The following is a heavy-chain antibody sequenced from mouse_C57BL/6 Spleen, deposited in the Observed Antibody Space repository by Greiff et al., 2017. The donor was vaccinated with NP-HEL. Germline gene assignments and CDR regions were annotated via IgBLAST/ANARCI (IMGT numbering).Heavy chain of an antibody. Sequence: QVQLKESGPGLVQPSQSLSITCTVSGFSLTSYGVHWVRQSPGKGLEWLGVIWRGGSTNYNAAVMSRLSITKDNSKSQVFFKMNSLQADDTAIYYCAKKGKLGRYYAMDYWGQGTSVTVSS. V-gene: IGHV2-5*01. CDR2: IWRGGST. CDR3: AKKGKLGRYYAMDY. CDR1: GFSLTSYG. J-gene: IGHJ4*01. D-gene: IGHD4-1*01.